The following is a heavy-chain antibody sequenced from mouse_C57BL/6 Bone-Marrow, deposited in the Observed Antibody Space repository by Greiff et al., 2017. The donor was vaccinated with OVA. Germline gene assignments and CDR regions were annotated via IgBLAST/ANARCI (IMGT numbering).Heavy chain of an antibody. D-gene: IGHD4-1*01. CDR1: GYTFTSYG. Sequence: VKLMESGAELARPGASVKLSCKASGYTFTSYGISWVKQRTGQGLEWIGEIYPRSGNTYYNEKFKGKATLTADKSSSTAYMELRSLTSEDSAVYFCARSLTGTLFAYWGQGTLVTVSA. CDR3: ARSLTGTLFAY. V-gene: IGHV1-81*01. J-gene: IGHJ3*01. CDR2: IYPRSGNT.